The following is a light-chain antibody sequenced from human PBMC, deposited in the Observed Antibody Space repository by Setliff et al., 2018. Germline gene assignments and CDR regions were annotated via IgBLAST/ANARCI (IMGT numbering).Light chain of an antibody. CDR1: GSDVGGYDY. Sequence: QSVLTQPASVSGSPGQTIILSCTGTGSDVGGYDYISWYQLHPGKVPKLMIYDVINRPSGVSDRFSGSKSGNTASLTISGLQAEDEATYYCISYLYSQTLYVFGTGTKVTV. J-gene: IGLJ1*01. CDR2: DVI. CDR3: ISYLYSQTLYV. V-gene: IGLV2-14*03.